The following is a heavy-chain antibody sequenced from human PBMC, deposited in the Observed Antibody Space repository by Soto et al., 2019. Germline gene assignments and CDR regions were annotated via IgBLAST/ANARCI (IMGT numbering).Heavy chain of an antibody. CDR3: AADLYYYGSGSYYMYNWFDP. CDR2: IVVGSGNT. D-gene: IGHD3-10*01. Sequence: ASVKVSCKASGFTFTSSAMQWVRQARGQRLEWIGWIVVGSGNTNYAQKFQERVTITRDMSTSTAYMELSSLRSEDTAVYYCAADLYYYGSGSYYMYNWFDPWGQGTPVTVSS. CDR1: GFTFTSSA. V-gene: IGHV1-58*02. J-gene: IGHJ5*02.